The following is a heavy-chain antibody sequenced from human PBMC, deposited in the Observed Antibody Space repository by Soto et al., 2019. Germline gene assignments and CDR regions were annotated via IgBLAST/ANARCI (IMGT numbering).Heavy chain of an antibody. V-gene: IGHV1-8*01. CDR2: MNPNSGNT. Sequence: QVQLVQSGAEVKKPGASVKVPCKASGYTFTSYDINWVRQATGQGLEWMGWMNPNSGNTGYAQKFQGRVTMTRNTSIRTAYMELGSLRAEATAVYYCASGSWGYYYRRYFDLWGRGTLVTVSS. CDR1: GYTFTSYD. CDR3: ASGSWGYYYRRYFDL. D-gene: IGHD3-3*01. J-gene: IGHJ2*01.